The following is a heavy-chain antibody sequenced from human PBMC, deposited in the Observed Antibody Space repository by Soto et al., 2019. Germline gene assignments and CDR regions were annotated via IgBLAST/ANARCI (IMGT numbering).Heavy chain of an antibody. Sequence: QVQLVESGGGLVQPGRSLKLSCAASGFTFSTYGMHWVRQSPGKGLEWVAVISYDGSNQYYRDSVRDSFTISRDNSRNTVYLQINSLGEEDTAVYYCAKDEGRFLKYYFNFGVEAWGRGTTVTVS. J-gene: IGHJ6*02. CDR3: AKDEGRFLKYYFNFGVEA. V-gene: IGHV3-30*18. D-gene: IGHD3-3*01. CDR1: GFTFSTYG. CDR2: ISYDGSNQ.